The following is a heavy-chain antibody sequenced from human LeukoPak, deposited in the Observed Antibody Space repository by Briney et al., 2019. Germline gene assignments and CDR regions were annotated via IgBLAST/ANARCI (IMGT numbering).Heavy chain of an antibody. CDR3: ARRRLYYYHMDV. CDR2: IDEDGDER. CDR1: DFIFFKYW. V-gene: IGHV3-7*01. Sequence: GGYLRLSCEGYDFIFFKYWMTWVRQVPGKGLEWVANIDEDGDERYYLDSVKGRFTISRDNAKNSVYLQMNSLRREDMAVYMRARRRLYYYHMDVGGKGTAVILSS. J-gene: IGHJ6*04. D-gene: IGHD3-16*01.